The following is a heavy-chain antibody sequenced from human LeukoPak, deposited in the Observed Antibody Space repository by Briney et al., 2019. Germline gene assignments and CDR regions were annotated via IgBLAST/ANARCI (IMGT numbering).Heavy chain of an antibody. D-gene: IGHD5-12*01. CDR1: GFTFSSYW. J-gene: IGHJ4*02. V-gene: IGHV3-74*01. CDR3: AKAPPRGYSGYGIDY. Sequence: GGSQRLSCVASGFTFSSYWMHWVRQAPGKGQVWVSRIKSDGSSTNYANSVKGRFTVSRDNAKNTMYLQMNSLRAEDTAVYYFAKAPPRGYSGYGIDYWGQGTLVTVSS. CDR2: IKSDGSST.